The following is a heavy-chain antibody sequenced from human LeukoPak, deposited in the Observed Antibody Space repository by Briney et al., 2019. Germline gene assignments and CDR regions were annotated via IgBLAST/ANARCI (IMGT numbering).Heavy chain of an antibody. V-gene: IGHV4-39*01. D-gene: IGHD2-2*01. J-gene: IGHJ5*02. CDR2: IYYSGTT. Sequence: PSQTLSLTCSVSGGSISSSSYYWGWICQPPGKGLEWIGSIYYSGTTYYNPSLKTRVAISVDTSKNQFSLELNSVTAADTAVYYCARHLGRVPAAPGWFDPWGQGTLVTVSS. CDR3: ARHLGRVPAAPGWFDP. CDR1: GGSISSSSYY.